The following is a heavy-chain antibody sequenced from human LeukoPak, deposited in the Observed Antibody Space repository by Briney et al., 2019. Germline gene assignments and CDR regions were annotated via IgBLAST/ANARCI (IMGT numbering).Heavy chain of an antibody. CDR1: GFTFYDHG. CDR3: AELGITMIGGV. D-gene: IGHD3-10*02. Sequence: GGSLTLSSAASGFTFYDHGTSWLRQAPGKGLEWVSGINWNGGSTGYADSVKGRFTISRDNAKNSLYLQMNSLRAEDAAVYYCAELGITMIGGVWGKGTTVTISS. V-gene: IGHV3-20*03. J-gene: IGHJ6*04. CDR2: INWNGGST.